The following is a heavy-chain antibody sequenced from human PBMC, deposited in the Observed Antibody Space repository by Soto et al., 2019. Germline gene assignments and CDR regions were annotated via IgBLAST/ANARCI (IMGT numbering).Heavy chain of an antibody. J-gene: IGHJ4*02. V-gene: IGHV4-34*01. D-gene: IGHD2-2*01. CDR3: AAHLGYCTSTSCYFNY. Sequence: SETLSLTCAVYGGSFTGYYWSWIRQPPGKGLEWIGEINHSGGTNYNPSLKSRVTISVGTSKNQFSLKLSSVTAADTAMYYCAAHLGYCTSTSCYFNYWGQGALVTVSS. CDR2: INHSGGT. CDR1: GGSFTGYY.